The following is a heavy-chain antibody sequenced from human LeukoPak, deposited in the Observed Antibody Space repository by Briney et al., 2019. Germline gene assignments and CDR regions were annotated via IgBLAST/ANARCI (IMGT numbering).Heavy chain of an antibody. CDR1: GGSISSYY. D-gene: IGHD1-26*01. V-gene: IGHV4-4*07. CDR2: IYTSGST. Sequence: PSETLSLTCTVSGGSISSYYWSWIRQPAGKALEWIGRIYTSGSTSYNPSLKSRVTISVDKSKNQFSLKLSSVTAADTAAYYCARVSWELLSPGAFDIWGQGTLITVSS. CDR3: ARVSWELLSPGAFDI. J-gene: IGHJ3*02.